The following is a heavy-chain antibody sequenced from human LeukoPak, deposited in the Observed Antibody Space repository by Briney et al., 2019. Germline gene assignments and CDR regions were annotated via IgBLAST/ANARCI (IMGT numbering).Heavy chain of an antibody. D-gene: IGHD3-3*01. J-gene: IGHJ4*02. Sequence: ASVKVSCKASGYTFTSYGISWVRQAPGQGLEWMGWISAYNGNTNYAQKLQGRVTMTTDTSTSTAYMELRGLRSDDTAVYYCARDFPITIFGVVIPAEGFDYWGQGTLVTVSS. V-gene: IGHV1-18*01. CDR2: ISAYNGNT. CDR1: GYTFTSYG. CDR3: ARDFPITIFGVVIPAEGFDY.